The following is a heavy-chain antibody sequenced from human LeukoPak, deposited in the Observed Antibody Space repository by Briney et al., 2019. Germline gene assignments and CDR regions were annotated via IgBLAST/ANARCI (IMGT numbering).Heavy chain of an antibody. Sequence: ASVKVSCKTCGYTFTDSYMHWVRQAPGQGLEWMGWIYPNSGATNYAQKFQDRVTLTRDTSISTAYMELSRLTSDDTAVYYCAKDDGGNSFAYWGQGTLVNVSS. V-gene: IGHV1-2*02. CDR1: GYTFTDSY. D-gene: IGHD4-23*01. CDR2: IYPNSGAT. J-gene: IGHJ4*02. CDR3: AKDDGGNSFAY.